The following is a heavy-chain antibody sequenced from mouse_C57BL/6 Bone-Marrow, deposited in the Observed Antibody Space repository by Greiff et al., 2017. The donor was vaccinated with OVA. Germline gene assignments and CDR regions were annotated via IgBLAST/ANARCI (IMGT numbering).Heavy chain of an antibody. D-gene: IGHD2-4*01. CDR2: IHPNSGST. J-gene: IGHJ4*01. CDR3: ARGDYDYDDYAMDY. CDR1: GYTFTSYW. Sequence: QVQLQQPGAELVKPGASVKLSCKASGYTFTSYWMHWVKQRPGQGLEWIGMIHPNSGSTNYNEKFKSKATLTVDKSSSTDYMQLSSLTSEDSAVYYCARGDYDYDDYAMDYWGQGTSVTVSS. V-gene: IGHV1-64*01.